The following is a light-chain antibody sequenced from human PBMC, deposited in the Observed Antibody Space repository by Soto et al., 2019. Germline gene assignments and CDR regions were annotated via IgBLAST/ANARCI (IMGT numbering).Light chain of an antibody. V-gene: IGLV2-14*01. CDR2: EVV. CDR1: TSDIGNNEY. J-gene: IGLJ3*02. Sequence: QSALTQPASVSGSPGQSITISCTGTTSDIGNNEYVSWYQQHPGKAPQLIIYEVVNRPSGVSNRFSVSKSGNTASLTISGLQAEDEADYYCSSYTPTTWVSGGGTKLTVL. CDR3: SSYTPTTWV.